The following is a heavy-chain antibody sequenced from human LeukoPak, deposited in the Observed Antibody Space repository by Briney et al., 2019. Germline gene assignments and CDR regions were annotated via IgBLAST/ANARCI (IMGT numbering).Heavy chain of an antibody. J-gene: IGHJ5*02. CDR3: AKSKEDCCGSFDP. V-gene: IGHV3-23*01. CDR1: GFTFSSYA. D-gene: IGHD2-15*01. Sequence: GGSLRLSCAASGFTFSSYAMSWVRQAPGKGLEWASPISGSGTTYYADSVRGRFIISRDNSKNTLYLQMSSLRAEDTAVYYCAKSKEDCCGSFDPWGQGTLVTVSS. CDR2: ISGSGTT.